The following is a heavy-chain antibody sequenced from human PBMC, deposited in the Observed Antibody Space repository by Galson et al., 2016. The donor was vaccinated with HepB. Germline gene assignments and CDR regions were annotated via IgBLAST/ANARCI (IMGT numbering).Heavy chain of an antibody. D-gene: IGHD3/OR15-3a*01. Sequence: SLRLSCAASGFTLDNYAMHWVRQAPGKGLEWVSGISWNSGAIGYADSVKGQFTVSRDNAKNSLYLQMNSLRAEDTALYYCAKDIGRGTSYYFYGMDVWGRGSLVTVSS. CDR3: AKDIGRGTSYYFYGMDV. J-gene: IGHJ6*02. CDR2: ISWNSGAI. V-gene: IGHV3-9*01. CDR1: GFTLDNYA.